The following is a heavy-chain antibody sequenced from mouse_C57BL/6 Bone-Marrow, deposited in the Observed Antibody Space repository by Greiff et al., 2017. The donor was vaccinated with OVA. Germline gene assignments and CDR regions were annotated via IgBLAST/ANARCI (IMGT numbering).Heavy chain of an antibody. D-gene: IGHD2-4*01. CDR3: ARRGIYYDYDEFAY. V-gene: IGHV1-53*01. CDR2: INPSNGGT. J-gene: IGHJ3*01. CDR1: GYTFTSYW. Sequence: QVHVKQPGTELVKPGASVKLSCKASGYTFTSYWMHWVKQRPGQGLEWIGNINPSNGGTNYHEKFKSKATLTVDKSSSTAYMQLSSLTSEDSAVYYCARRGIYYDYDEFAYWGQGTLVTVSA.